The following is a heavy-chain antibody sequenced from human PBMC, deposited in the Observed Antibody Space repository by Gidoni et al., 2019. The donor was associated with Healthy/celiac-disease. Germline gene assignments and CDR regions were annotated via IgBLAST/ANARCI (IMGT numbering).Heavy chain of an antibody. J-gene: IGHJ4*02. V-gene: IGHV3-21*01. CDR1: GVTFSGYS. CDR2: ISSSSSYI. Sequence: EVQLVESGGGLVKPGGSLRLSCAASGVTFSGYSMNWVRQAPGKGLEWVSSISSSSSYIYYADSVKGRFTISRDNAKNSLYLQMNSLRAEDTAVYYCATAKRAYGSGSYYPYWGQGTLVTVSS. CDR3: ATAKRAYGSGSYYPY. D-gene: IGHD3-10*01.